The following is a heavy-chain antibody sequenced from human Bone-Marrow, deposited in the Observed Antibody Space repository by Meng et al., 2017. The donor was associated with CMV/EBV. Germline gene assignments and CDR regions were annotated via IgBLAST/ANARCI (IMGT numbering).Heavy chain of an antibody. CDR2: MNPNNGNT. V-gene: IGHV1-8*01. Sequence: ASVKVSCKASGYTFTSYDINWVRQATGQGLEWMGWMNPNNGNTGYAQKFQGRVTMTRNTSISTAYMELSSLRSEDTAVYYCARDAIVAAGRHYYYGMDVWGQGTTVTVSS. CDR1: GYTFTSYD. D-gene: IGHD6-13*01. CDR3: ARDAIVAAGRHYYYGMDV. J-gene: IGHJ6*02.